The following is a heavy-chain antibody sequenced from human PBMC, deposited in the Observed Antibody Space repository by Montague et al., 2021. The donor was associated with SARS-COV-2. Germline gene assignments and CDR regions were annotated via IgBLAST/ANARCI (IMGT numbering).Heavy chain of an antibody. J-gene: IGHJ4*02. CDR3: VRSRAERYFDWTKLDAPVKPYYFDY. Sequence: SETLSLTCTVSGGSISSSSYYWGWIRQPPGKGLEWIGSIYYSGSTYYNPSLKSRVTISVYTPKNQFSLKLSSVTAADTAVYYCVRSRAERYFDWTKLDAPVKPYYFDYWGQGTLVTVSS. CDR1: GGSISSSSYY. D-gene: IGHD3-9*01. CDR2: IYYSGST. V-gene: IGHV4-39*01.